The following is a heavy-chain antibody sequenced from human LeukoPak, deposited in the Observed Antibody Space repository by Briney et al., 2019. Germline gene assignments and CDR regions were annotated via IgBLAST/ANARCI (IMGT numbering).Heavy chain of an antibody. V-gene: IGHV4-4*07. Sequence: SETLSLTSTDSGGSITSYYRCCIWQPAGKGLEWIGRIYTSGSTNYNPSLKSRVTVSVDTSKNQFSLKLSSVTAADTAVYYCAGQQDIVVVPASYGYMDVWGSGAKVSVSS. CDR1: GGSITSYY. J-gene: IGHJ6*03. CDR2: IYTSGST. D-gene: IGHD2-2*01. CDR3: AGQQDIVVVPASYGYMDV.